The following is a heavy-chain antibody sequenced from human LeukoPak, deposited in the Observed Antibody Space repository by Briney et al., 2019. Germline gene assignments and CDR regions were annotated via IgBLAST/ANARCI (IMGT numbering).Heavy chain of an antibody. J-gene: IGHJ4*02. D-gene: IGHD3-22*01. CDR1: GFTFSSFA. CDR3: AKSASGYLDD. V-gene: IGHV3-23*01. Sequence: GGSLRLSCAASGFTFSSFAITWVRQAPGKGLEWVSAISGSGVSTSYADSVKGRFTLSRDNSKNTLYLQMTSLRAEDTAVYYCAKSASGYLDDWGQGTLVTVSS. CDR2: ISGSGVST.